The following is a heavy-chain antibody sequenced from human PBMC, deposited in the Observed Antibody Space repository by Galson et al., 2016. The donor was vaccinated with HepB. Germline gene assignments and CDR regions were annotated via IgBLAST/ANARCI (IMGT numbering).Heavy chain of an antibody. CDR2: VYTSGNT. D-gene: IGHD2-2*01. Sequence: LSLTCTVYGGSIRSYYWSWTRQPAGKGLEWIGRVYTSGNTNYNPSLKSRISMSVDTSKNQFSLKLYSVTAADTAVYYCARPLIGTRGAFDIWGQGTMVTVSS. CDR3: ARPLIGTRGAFDI. J-gene: IGHJ3*02. CDR1: GGSIRSYY. V-gene: IGHV4-4*07.